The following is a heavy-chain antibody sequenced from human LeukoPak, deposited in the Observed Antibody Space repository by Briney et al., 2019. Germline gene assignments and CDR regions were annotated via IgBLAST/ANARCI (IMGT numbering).Heavy chain of an antibody. CDR1: GFTVSSNH. CDR3: AKDYYGDYFGYFDY. Sequence: GGSLRLSCAASGFTVSSNHMSWVRQAPGKGLEWVSAISGSGGSTYYADSVKGRFTISRDNSKNTLYLQMNSLRAEDTAVYYCAKDYYGDYFGYFDYWGQGTLVTVSS. V-gene: IGHV3-23*01. D-gene: IGHD4-17*01. CDR2: ISGSGGST. J-gene: IGHJ4*02.